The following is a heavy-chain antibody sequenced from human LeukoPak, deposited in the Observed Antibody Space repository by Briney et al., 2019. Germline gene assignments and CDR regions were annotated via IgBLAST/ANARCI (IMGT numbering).Heavy chain of an antibody. CDR1: GFTFSDYY. D-gene: IGHD3-22*01. J-gene: IGHJ3*02. CDR2: ISSSGSTI. V-gene: IGHV3-11*01. Sequence: GGSLRLSCAASGFTFSDYYMSWIHQAPGKGLEWVSYISSSGSTIYYPDSMKGRFTISRDNAKNSLYLQMDSLRAEDTAVYYCARGETTYYYDSSGQLGAFDIWGQGTMVTVSS. CDR3: ARGETTYYYDSSGQLGAFDI.